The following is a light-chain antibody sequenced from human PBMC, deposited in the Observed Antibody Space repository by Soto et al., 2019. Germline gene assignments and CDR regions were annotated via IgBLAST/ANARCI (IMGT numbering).Light chain of an antibody. Sequence: DIQMTQSPASLSASVGGRVTITCRASQTINKNLNWYQQKPGQAPNLLIYSASDFQSGVPSRFSGSGSGTEFTLTISGPLPEDFATYHCQQLNTLPFTFGQGTRLEIK. CDR3: QQLNTLPFT. J-gene: IGKJ5*01. CDR1: QTINKN. CDR2: SAS. V-gene: IGKV1-17*01.